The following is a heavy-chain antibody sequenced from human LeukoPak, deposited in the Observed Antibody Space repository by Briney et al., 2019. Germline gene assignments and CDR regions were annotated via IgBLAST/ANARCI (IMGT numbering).Heavy chain of an antibody. J-gene: IGHJ5*02. V-gene: IGHV4-59*01. D-gene: IGHD3-3*01. CDR1: GGSISSYY. Sequence: SETLSLTCTVSGGSISSYYWSWIRQPPGKGLEWIGYIYYSGSTSYNPSLKSRVTISVDTSKNQFSLKLSSVTAADTAVYYCARGDFGVVFWFDPWGQGTLVTVSS. CDR2: IYYSGST. CDR3: ARGDFGVVFWFDP.